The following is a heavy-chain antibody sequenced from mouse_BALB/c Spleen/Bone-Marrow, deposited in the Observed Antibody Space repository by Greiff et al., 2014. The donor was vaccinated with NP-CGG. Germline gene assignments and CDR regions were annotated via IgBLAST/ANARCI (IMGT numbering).Heavy chain of an antibody. D-gene: IGHD3-2*01. V-gene: IGHV1-18*01. CDR2: INPNNGVT. J-gene: IGHJ3*01. Sequence: EVQLVESGPELVKPGASVKISCKTSGYTFTEYTMHWVKQSHGKSLEWIGGINPNNGVTSYNQKFKGKATLTVDKSSSTAYMELRSLTSEDSAVYYCARRQLGPAWFAYWGQGTLVTVSA. CDR1: GYTFTEYT. CDR3: ARRQLGPAWFAY.